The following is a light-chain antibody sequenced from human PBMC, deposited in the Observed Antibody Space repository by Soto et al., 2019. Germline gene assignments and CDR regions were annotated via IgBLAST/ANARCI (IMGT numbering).Light chain of an antibody. Sequence: QSALTLPPSVSGSPGQSVTISCTGTSSDVGSYNRVAWYQQPPGTAPKLMIYEVTNRPSGVPDRFSGSKSGNTASLTISGLQAEDEADYYCNSYTSSNTYVFGTGTKVTVL. V-gene: IGLV2-18*02. CDR1: SSDVGSYNR. CDR3: NSYTSSNTYV. CDR2: EVT. J-gene: IGLJ1*01.